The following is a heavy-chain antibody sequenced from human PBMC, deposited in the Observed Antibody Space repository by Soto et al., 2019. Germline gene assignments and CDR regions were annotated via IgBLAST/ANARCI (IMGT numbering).Heavy chain of an antibody. Sequence: PGESLKFSCKGSGYSFTSYWISWVRQMPGKGLEWMGRIDPSDSYTNYSPSFQGHVTISADKSISTAYLQWSSLKASDTAMYYCAVGQRGWFDPWGQGTLVTVSS. J-gene: IGHJ5*02. CDR1: GYSFTSYW. CDR3: AVGQRGWFDP. V-gene: IGHV5-10-1*01. D-gene: IGHD2-2*01. CDR2: IDPSDSYT.